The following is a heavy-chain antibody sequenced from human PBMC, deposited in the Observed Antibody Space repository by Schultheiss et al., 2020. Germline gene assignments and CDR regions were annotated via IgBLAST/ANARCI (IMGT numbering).Heavy chain of an antibody. D-gene: IGHD3-9*01. CDR3: ARLRRGYYNDY. Sequence: SQTLSLTCTVSGDSISSGDYFWGWVRQPPGRGLEWIGSIYYSGSTYYNPSLKSRVTISVDTSKNQFSLKLSSVTAADTAVYYCARLRRGYYNDYWGQGTLVTVSS. J-gene: IGHJ4*02. CDR2: IYYSGST. CDR1: GDSISSGDYF. V-gene: IGHV4-39*01.